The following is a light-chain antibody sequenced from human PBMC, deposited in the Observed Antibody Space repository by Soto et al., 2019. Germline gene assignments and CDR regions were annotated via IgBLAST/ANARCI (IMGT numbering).Light chain of an antibody. Sequence: QTVVTQPPSVSGAPGQRVTISCTGSSSNIGAGYDVHWYQQLPGTAPKLLIYGNSNRPSGVPDRFSGSKSGTSASLAITGLQAEDEADYYCQSYDSSRSGWVFGGGTKLTVL. J-gene: IGLJ3*02. CDR1: SSNIGAGYD. CDR2: GNS. CDR3: QSYDSSRSGWV. V-gene: IGLV1-40*01.